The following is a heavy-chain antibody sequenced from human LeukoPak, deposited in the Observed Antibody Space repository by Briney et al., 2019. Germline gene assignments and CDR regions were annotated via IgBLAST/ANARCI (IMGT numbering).Heavy chain of an antibody. J-gene: IGHJ6*03. V-gene: IGHV3-21*01. Sequence: GSLRLSCAASGFTFSTYNMNWVRQAPGKGLEWVSSITSSSSYIYYADSVKGRFAISRDNAKNSLYLQMNSLRAEDTAVYYCARDRSSSWSYYYYYYMDVWGKGTTVTVSS. D-gene: IGHD6-13*01. CDR2: ITSSSSYI. CDR3: ARDRSSSWSYYYYYYMDV. CDR1: GFTFSTYN.